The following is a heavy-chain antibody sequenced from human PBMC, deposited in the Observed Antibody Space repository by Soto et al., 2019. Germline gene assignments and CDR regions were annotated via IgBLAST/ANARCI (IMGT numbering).Heavy chain of an antibody. V-gene: IGHV1-69*02. Sequence: VKKPGSSVKVSCKASGGTFSSYTISWVRQAPGQGLEWMGRIIPILGIANYAQKFQGRVXITADKSTSTAYMELSSLRSEDTAVYYCASLMSSGYYYGMDVWGQGTTVTVSS. D-gene: IGHD3-10*01. CDR2: IIPILGIA. J-gene: IGHJ6*02. CDR3: ASLMSSGYYYGMDV. CDR1: GGTFSSYT.